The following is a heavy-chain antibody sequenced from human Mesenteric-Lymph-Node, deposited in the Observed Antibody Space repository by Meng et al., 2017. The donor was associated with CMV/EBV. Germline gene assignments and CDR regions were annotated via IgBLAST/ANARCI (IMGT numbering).Heavy chain of an antibody. CDR2: IYGGDSST. J-gene: IGHJ6*02. Sequence: GGSLRLSCAASGFIFSSYAMSWVRQAPGKGLEWVSVIYGGDSSTNYADSVKGRFTISRDTSKNTLYLHMNSLRAEDTAVYFCAGGGTTYYYYAMDVWGQGTTVTVSS. V-gene: IGHV3-23*03. D-gene: IGHD1-26*01. CDR1: GFIFSSYA. CDR3: AGGGTTYYYYAMDV.